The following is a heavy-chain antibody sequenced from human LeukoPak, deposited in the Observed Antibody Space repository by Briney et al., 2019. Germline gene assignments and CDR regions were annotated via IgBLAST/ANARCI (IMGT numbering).Heavy chain of an antibody. J-gene: IGHJ4*02. CDR2: IYPSSGGT. Sequence: ASVKVSCKASGYTFSDNYIHWVRQAPGQGLEWMAWIYPSSGGTQYAHNLQGRLTVTRDTSIDTAYMELSSLTSDDTAVYYCGRVAFCGSLCYFYFDSWGQGTLVTVSS. V-gene: IGHV1-2*02. D-gene: IGHD2-21*02. CDR1: GYTFSDNY. CDR3: GRVAFCGSLCYFYFDS.